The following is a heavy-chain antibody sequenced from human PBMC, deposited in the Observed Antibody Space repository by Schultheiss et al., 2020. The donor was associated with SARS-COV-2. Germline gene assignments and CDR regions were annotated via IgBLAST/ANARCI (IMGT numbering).Heavy chain of an antibody. CDR3: AREGSPYDSSGYYDY. Sequence: SQTLSLTCTVSGGSISSYYWSWIRQPAGKGLEWIGRIYTSGSTNYNPSLKSRVTISVDTSKNQFSLKLSSVTAADTAVYYCAREGSPYDSSGYYDYWGQGTLVTVSS. J-gene: IGHJ4*02. V-gene: IGHV4-4*07. CDR2: IYTSGST. D-gene: IGHD3-22*01. CDR1: GGSISSYY.